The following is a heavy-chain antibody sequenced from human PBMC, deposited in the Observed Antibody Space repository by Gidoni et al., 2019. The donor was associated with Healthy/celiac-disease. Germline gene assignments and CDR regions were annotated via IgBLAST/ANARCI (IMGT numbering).Heavy chain of an antibody. CDR2: SYSGGST. J-gene: IGHJ6*02. V-gene: IGHV3-66*01. D-gene: IGHD1-26*01. Sequence: EVQLVGSGGGLVQPGWSLRLSCAASGSTVSSNYRSWVRQAPGEGLGGVAVSYSGGSTYYADSVKGRFTISRDNSKNTLYLQMNSVRAEDTAVYYCAREWGGGMDVWGQGTTVTVSS. CDR1: GSTVSSNY. CDR3: AREWGGGMDV.